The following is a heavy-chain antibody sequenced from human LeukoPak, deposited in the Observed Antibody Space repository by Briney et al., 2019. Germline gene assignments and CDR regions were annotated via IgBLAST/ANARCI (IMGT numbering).Heavy chain of an antibody. CDR1: GGSISSYY. CDR2: IYYSGST. Sequence: PSETVSLTCTVSGGSISSYYWSWIRQPPGKGLEWIGYIYYSGSTNYNPSLKSRVTISVDTSKNQFSLKLSSVTAADTAVYYCARTSTPYYYGSGSSLYGMDVWGQGTTVTVSS. CDR3: ARTSTPYYYGSGSSLYGMDV. D-gene: IGHD3-10*01. V-gene: IGHV4-59*08. J-gene: IGHJ6*02.